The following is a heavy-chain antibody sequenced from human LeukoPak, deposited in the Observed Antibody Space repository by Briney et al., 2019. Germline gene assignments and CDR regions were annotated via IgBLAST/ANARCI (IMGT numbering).Heavy chain of an antibody. CDR1: GFTFSSYW. J-gene: IGHJ3*02. Sequence: PGGSLRLSCAASGFTFSSYWMSWVRQAPGKGLEWVANIKQDGSEKYYVDSVKGRFTISRDNAKNSLYLQMNSLRAEDTAVYYCARDGSIAARDAFDIWGQGTMVTVSS. CDR3: ARDGSIAARDAFDI. D-gene: IGHD6-6*01. CDR2: IKQDGSEK. V-gene: IGHV3-7*01.